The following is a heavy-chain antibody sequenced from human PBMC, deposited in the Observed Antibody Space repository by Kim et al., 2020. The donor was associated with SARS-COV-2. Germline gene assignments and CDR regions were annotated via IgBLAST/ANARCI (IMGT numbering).Heavy chain of an antibody. CDR2: ISAYNGNT. V-gene: IGHV1-18*04. CDR3: ARGGSTTGTGLYYYGMDV. J-gene: IGHJ6*02. D-gene: IGHD1-1*01. CDR1: GYTFTSYG. Sequence: ASVKVSCKASGYTFTSYGISWVRQAPGQGLEWMGWISAYNGNTNYAQKLQGRVTMTTDTSTSTAYMELRSLRSDDTAVYYCARGGSTTGTGLYYYGMDVWGQGTTVTVSS.